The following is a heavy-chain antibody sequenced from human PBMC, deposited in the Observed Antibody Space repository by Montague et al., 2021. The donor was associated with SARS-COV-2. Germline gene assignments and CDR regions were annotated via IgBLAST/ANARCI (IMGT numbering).Heavy chain of an antibody. CDR3: ARAHWVNYYGSGWRFDP. Sequence: SETLSLTCSVPVSSISGSYWSWIRQPPGKPLESIGYFYYSRSTNYKPSLKSRVTISVDTSKNQFSLELSSVTAADTAVYYCARAHWVNYYGSGWRFDPWGQGTLVTVSS. D-gene: IGHD6-19*01. CDR1: VSSISGSY. J-gene: IGHJ5*02. V-gene: IGHV4-59*01. CDR2: FYYSRST.